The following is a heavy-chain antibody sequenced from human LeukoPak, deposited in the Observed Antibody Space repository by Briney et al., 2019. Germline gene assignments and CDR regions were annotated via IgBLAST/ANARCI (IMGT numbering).Heavy chain of an antibody. D-gene: IGHD3-10*01. Sequence: SETLSLICTVSGRSISSGSYYWSWIRQPDGKGLEWIGRIYTSGSTNYNPSLKSRVTISVDTSKNQFSLKLSSVTAADTAVYYCARGYGWASYNNFNYWGQGILVTVSS. CDR1: GRSISSGSYY. V-gene: IGHV4-61*02. CDR3: ARGYGWASYNNFNY. J-gene: IGHJ4*02. CDR2: IYTSGST.